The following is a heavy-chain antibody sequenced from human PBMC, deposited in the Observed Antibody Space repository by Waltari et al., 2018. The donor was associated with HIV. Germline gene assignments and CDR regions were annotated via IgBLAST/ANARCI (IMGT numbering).Heavy chain of an antibody. Sequence: EVQLAESGGGLIQPGGSLRLSCAASGFSVSSIYMRWVGQAPGTGLEWVSVIYSGGRTYYADSVKGRFTISRHNSKNTPFLQMNSLRAEDTAVYYCAREAPYYYDSSGSSPFDYWGQGTLVTVSS. V-gene: IGHV3-53*01. D-gene: IGHD3-22*01. CDR3: AREAPYYYDSSGSSPFDY. CDR2: IYSGGRT. CDR1: GFSVSSIY. J-gene: IGHJ4*02.